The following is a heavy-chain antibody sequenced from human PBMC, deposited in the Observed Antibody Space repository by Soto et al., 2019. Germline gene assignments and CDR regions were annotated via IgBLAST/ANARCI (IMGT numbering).Heavy chain of an antibody. V-gene: IGHV4-34*01. Sequence: SETLSLTCAVYGGSFSGYYWSWIRQPPGKGLEWIGEINHSGSTNYNPSLKSRVTISVDTSKNQFSLKLSSVTAADTAVYYCARHHSHLSYCSGGSCYGAFDIWGQGTMVTVSS. CDR2: INHSGST. CDR1: GGSFSGYY. J-gene: IGHJ3*02. CDR3: ARHHSHLSYCSGGSCYGAFDI. D-gene: IGHD2-15*01.